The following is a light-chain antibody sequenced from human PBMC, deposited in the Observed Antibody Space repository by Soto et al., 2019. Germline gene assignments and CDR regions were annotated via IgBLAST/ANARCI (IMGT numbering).Light chain of an antibody. J-gene: IGKJ4*01. V-gene: IGKV1-33*01. CDR1: QDISNY. Sequence: DIQMTQSPSSLSASVGDRVTITCQASQDISNYLNWYQQKPGKAPKLLIYDASNLETGVPSRFSGSGSGTDFTFIISSLRPEDIATYYCQQYDNLPLTFCGGTKVELK. CDR3: QQYDNLPLT. CDR2: DAS.